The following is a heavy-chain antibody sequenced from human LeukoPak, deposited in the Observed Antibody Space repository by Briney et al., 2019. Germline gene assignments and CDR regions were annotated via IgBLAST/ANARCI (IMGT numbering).Heavy chain of an antibody. CDR3: ASKVGDGDTGYFDY. CDR1: GGSISSGGYY. V-gene: IGHV4-31*03. CDR2: IYYSGST. D-gene: IGHD4-17*01. J-gene: IGHJ4*02. Sequence: SETLSLTCTVSGGSISSGGYYWSWLRQHPGQGLEWIVYIYYSGSTYYNPSLKSRVTISVDTSKNQFSLKLSSVTAADTAVYYCASKVGDGDTGYFDYWGQGTLVTVSS.